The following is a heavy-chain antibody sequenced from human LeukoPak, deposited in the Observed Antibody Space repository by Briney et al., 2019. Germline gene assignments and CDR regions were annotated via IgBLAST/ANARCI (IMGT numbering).Heavy chain of an antibody. D-gene: IGHD2-2*01. CDR2: ITTAAT. J-gene: IGHJ4*02. CDR1: GFTFNNYA. Sequence: GGSLRLSCAASGFTFNNYAMTWVRQAPGQGLEWVSSITTAATYCAYSVKGRFTISRDSSQNTLCLQMDSLRVEDTAIYYCAKDGVGTTLYPHYLHYWGQGTLVTVSS. CDR3: AKDGVGTTLYPHYLHY. V-gene: IGHV3-23*01.